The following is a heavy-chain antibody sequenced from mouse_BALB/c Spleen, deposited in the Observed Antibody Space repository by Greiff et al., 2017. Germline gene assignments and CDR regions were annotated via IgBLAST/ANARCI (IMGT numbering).Heavy chain of an antibody. CDR1: GFTFSDYY. CDR2: ISDGGSYT. J-gene: IGHJ2*01. V-gene: IGHV5-4*02. D-gene: IGHD4-1*01. CDR3: ARDGNWAHFDY. Sequence: EVKLEESGGGLVKPGGSLKLSCAASGFTFSDYYMYWVRQTPEKRLEWVATISDGGSYTYYPDSVKGRFTISRDNAKNNLYLQMSSLKSEDTAMYYCARDGNWAHFDYWGQGTTLTVSS.